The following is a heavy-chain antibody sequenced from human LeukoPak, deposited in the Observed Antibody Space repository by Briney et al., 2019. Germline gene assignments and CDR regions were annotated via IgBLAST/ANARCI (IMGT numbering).Heavy chain of an antibody. CDR1: GYTFTSYG. D-gene: IGHD3-10*01. J-gene: IGHJ6*03. V-gene: IGHV1-18*01. CDR3: ARGPRITLIRGGQWYYYMDV. CDR2: ISAYNGNT. Sequence: ASVKVSCKASGYTFTSYGISWVRQAPGQGLEWMGWISAYNGNTSYAQKLQGRVTMTTDTSTSTAYMELRSLRSDDTAVYYCARGPRITLIRGGQWYYYMDVWGKGTTVTISS.